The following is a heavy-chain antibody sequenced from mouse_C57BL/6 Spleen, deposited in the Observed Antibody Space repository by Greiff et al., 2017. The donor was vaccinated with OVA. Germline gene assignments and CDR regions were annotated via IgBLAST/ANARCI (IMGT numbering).Heavy chain of an antibody. D-gene: IGHD2-1*01. CDR1: GFSLPSYG. CDR2: IWSGGST. CDR3: DRASTMSYYYAMDC. Sequence: VQLQQSGPGLVQPSQSLSLSCTASGFSLPSYGVHWVRQSPGPGLEWLGVIWSGGSTAYYAALISSLCISKDNTQRQVCFKMNSLQADDTAIYDCDRASTMSYYYAMDCWGKGTSVTVAA. V-gene: IGHV2-2*01. J-gene: IGHJ4*01.